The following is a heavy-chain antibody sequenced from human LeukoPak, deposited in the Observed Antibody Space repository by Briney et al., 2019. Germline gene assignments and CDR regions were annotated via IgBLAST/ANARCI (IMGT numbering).Heavy chain of an antibody. Sequence: ASVKVSCKASGYTFTSYYMHWVRQAPGQGLEWMGIINPSGGSTTYAQMFQGRVTMTRDTSTRTVYMELSSLRSEDTAAYYCAREGEVIVTDNLFYWGQGTLLTVSS. V-gene: IGHV1-46*01. CDR3: AREGEVIVTDNLFY. D-gene: IGHD2-21*01. CDR2: INPSGGST. CDR1: GYTFTSYY. J-gene: IGHJ4*02.